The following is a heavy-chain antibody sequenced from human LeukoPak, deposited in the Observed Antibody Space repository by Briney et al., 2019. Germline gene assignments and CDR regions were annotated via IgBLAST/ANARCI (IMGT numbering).Heavy chain of an antibody. Sequence: PGGSLRLSCAASEFAFSIYNMNWVRQAPGKGLEWVSYISTGSSTTYYADSVKGRFTISRDNVENSLYLQMNSLRDEDTAVYYCARVAAGYSVNYFDYWGQGTLVTVPS. D-gene: IGHD4-23*01. CDR1: EFAFSIYN. V-gene: IGHV3-48*02. CDR2: ISTGSSTT. J-gene: IGHJ4*02. CDR3: ARVAAGYSVNYFDY.